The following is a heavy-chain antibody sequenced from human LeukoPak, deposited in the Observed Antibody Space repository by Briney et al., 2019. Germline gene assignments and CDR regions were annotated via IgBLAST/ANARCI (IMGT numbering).Heavy chain of an antibody. CDR2: IYPGDSDT. Sequence: NRGESLKISCKGSGYSFTSYWISWVRRMPGKGLEWMGIIYPGDSDTRYSPSFQGQVTISADKSVSTAYLQWSSLKASDTAMYYCARRPTSGSGEDYWGQGTLVTVSS. V-gene: IGHV5-51*01. D-gene: IGHD3-10*01. CDR3: ARRPTSGSGEDY. J-gene: IGHJ4*02. CDR1: GYSFTSYW.